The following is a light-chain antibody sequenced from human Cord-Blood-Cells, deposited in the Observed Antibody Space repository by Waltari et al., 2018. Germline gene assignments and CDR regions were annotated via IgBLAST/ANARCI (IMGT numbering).Light chain of an antibody. J-gene: IGKJ4*01. CDR1: QSVSSSY. CDR2: GAS. Sequence: ETVSTQSPGPLSLSLGARATLSCRARQSVSSSYLAWYQPRPGQAPRLLIYGASSRATGIPDRFSGSRSGTDFTSTISRLEPEDFAVYYCQQYGSSPLTFGGGTKVEIK. V-gene: IGKV3-20*01. CDR3: QQYGSSPLT.